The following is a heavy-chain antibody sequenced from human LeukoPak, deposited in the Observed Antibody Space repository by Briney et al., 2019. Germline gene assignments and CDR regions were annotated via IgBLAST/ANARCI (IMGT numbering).Heavy chain of an antibody. CDR2: ISGSDGST. J-gene: IGHJ4*02. CDR1: GFTFSSYA. D-gene: IGHD1-1*01. Sequence: PGGSLRLSCAASGFTFSSYAMSWVRQAPGKGLEWVSAISGSDGSTYYADSVKGRFTISRDNARNSLFLQMNSLRAEDTAVYYCARGAYFWNYWGQGTLVTVSS. CDR3: ARGAYFWNY. V-gene: IGHV3-23*01.